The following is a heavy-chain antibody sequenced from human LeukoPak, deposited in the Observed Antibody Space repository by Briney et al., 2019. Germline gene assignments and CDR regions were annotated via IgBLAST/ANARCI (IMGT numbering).Heavy chain of an antibody. Sequence: GGSLRLSCAASGFTFSTYAMSWVRQAPGKGLEWVSAIGGSGVSTYYADSVKGRFTISRDNSKNTLYLQMNSLRAEDTAVYYCAKDLSVISSTGRTFDYWGQGTLVTVSS. D-gene: IGHD1-1*01. CDR3: AKDLSVISSTGRTFDY. CDR1: GFTFSTYA. CDR2: IGGSGVST. J-gene: IGHJ4*02. V-gene: IGHV3-23*01.